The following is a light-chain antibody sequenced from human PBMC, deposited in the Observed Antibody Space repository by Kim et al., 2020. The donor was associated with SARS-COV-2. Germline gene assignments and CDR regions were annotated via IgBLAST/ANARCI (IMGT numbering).Light chain of an antibody. V-gene: IGKV1-9*01. Sequence: IQLTQSPSSLSASVGDRVTITCRASQGISSYLVWYQQKPGKAPKLLIYAASTLQSGVPSRFSGSGSGTDFTLTISSLQPEDFASYYGQQFKSYPLTFGQGTRLEIK. CDR1: QGISSY. CDR3: QQFKSYPLT. CDR2: AAS. J-gene: IGKJ5*01.